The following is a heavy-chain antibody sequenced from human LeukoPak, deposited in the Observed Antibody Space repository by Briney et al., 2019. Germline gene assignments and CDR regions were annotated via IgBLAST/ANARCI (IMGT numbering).Heavy chain of an antibody. CDR3: ARVSWNSGDFN. Sequence: ASVKVSCKASGYTFTSYVLHWVRQAPGQRPEWMGWINAGNGNTIYSQKFQGRVSITRDTSASTAYMELSGLRSEDTAVYYCARVSWNSGDFNWGQGTLVTVSS. V-gene: IGHV1-3*01. CDR2: INAGNGNT. D-gene: IGHD4-17*01. CDR1: GYTFTSYV. J-gene: IGHJ4*02.